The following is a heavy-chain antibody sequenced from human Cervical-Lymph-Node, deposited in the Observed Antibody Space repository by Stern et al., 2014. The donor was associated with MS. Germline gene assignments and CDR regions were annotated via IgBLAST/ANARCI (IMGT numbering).Heavy chain of an antibody. Sequence: EVQLEESGAEAKKPGESLKISCKLSGYSFTIYYIAWVRQMPGKGLEWMGVIYPYDSDTTYSPSFQGQVTISADKSITTAYLQWSSLRASDTAMYYCARHVQGFDYWGQGTLVTVSS. CDR3: ARHVQGFDY. J-gene: IGHJ4*02. CDR2: IYPYDSDT. V-gene: IGHV5-51*01. CDR1: GYSFTIYY.